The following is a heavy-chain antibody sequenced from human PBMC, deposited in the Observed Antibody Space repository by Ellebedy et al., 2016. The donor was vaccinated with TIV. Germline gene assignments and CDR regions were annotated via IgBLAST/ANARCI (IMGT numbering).Heavy chain of an antibody. CDR1: GASISSNNW. Sequence: SETLSLTXAVSGASISSNNWWSWVRQPPGKGLEWIGEIYHTGSTNYNLSLKSRVTISVDQSKNQFSLRLNSVTAADTAVDYCVRWRGDTPIDYWGQGTLVSVSS. V-gene: IGHV4-4*02. D-gene: IGHD3-16*01. CDR3: VRWRGDTPIDY. CDR2: IYHTGST. J-gene: IGHJ4*02.